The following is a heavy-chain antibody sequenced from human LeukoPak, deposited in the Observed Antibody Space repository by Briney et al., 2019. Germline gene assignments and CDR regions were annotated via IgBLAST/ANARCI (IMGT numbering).Heavy chain of an antibody. J-gene: IGHJ3*02. V-gene: IGHV4-34*01. CDR1: GGSFSGYY. CDR3: ASGSVVLEI. Sequence: SESLSLTCAVYGGSFSGYYWSWIRQPPGKGLEWIGEINHRGNTNDNPSLKSRVTISVDSSKNQFSLKLSSVTAADTAVYYCASGSVVLEIWGQGTIVTSST. CDR2: INHRGNT. D-gene: IGHD2-21*01.